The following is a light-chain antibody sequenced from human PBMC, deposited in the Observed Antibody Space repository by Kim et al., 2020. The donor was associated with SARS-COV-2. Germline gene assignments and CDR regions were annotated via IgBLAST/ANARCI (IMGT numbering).Light chain of an antibody. J-gene: IGKJ1*01. CDR3: QQYGSSPRT. CDR1: QSVTSSY. CDR2: GAS. V-gene: IGKV3-20*01. Sequence: EIVLTQSPGTLSLSPGERATLSCRVSQSVTSSYLAWYQQKPGQAPRLLIYGASSRATGISDRFSASGSGTDFTLTISRLEPEDFAVYYCQQYGSSPRTFGQGTKVDIK.